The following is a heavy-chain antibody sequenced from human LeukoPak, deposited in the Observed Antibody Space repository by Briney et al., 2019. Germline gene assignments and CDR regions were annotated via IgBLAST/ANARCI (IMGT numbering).Heavy chain of an antibody. V-gene: IGHV3-9*01. CDR2: ISWNSGSI. CDR1: GFTFDDYA. Sequence: GGSLRLSCAASGFTFDDYAMHWVRQAPGKGLEWVSGISWNSGSIGYADSVKGRFTISRDNAKNSLYLQMNSLRAEDTALYYCAKAATPSPQLFDAFDIWGQGTMVTVSS. CDR3: AKAATPSPQLFDAFDI. D-gene: IGHD2-15*01. J-gene: IGHJ3*02.